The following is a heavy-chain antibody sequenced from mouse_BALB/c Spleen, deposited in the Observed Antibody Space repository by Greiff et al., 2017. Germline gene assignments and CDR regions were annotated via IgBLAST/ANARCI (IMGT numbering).Heavy chain of an antibody. CDR2: IYPYNGGT. V-gene: IGHV1S29*02. CDR1: GYTFTDYN. D-gene: IGHD2-14*01. Sequence: VQLKESGPELVKPGASVKISCKASGYTFTDYNMHWVKQSHGKSLEWIGYIYPYNGGTGYNQKFKSKATLTVDNSSSTAYMELRSLTSEDSAVYYCARDGGYDEAWFAYWGQGTLVTVSA. CDR3: ARDGGYDEAWFAY. J-gene: IGHJ3*01.